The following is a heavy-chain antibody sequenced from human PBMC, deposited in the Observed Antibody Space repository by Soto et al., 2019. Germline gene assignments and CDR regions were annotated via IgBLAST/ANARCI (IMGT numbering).Heavy chain of an antibody. CDR1: GYTFKAYA. J-gene: IGHJ6*02. CDR2: INSGNGKT. Sequence: ASVKVSCKGSGYTFKAYAMHWVRQAPGHRLEWIGWINSGNGKTKYSQKFQDRVTITSDTSAKTAYMELRSLGSEDTAVYYCARELAEITVFGVLNPSFGMDAWGQGTTVTVSS. CDR3: ARELAEITVFGVLNPSFGMDA. D-gene: IGHD3-3*01. V-gene: IGHV1-3*01.